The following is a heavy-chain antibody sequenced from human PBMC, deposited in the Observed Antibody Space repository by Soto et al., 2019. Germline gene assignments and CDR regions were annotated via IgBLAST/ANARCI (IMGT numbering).Heavy chain of an antibody. CDR2: INAGNGNT. Sequence: ASVKVSCXASGYTFTSYAMHWVRQAPGQRLEWMGWINAGNGNTKYSQKFQGRVTITRDTSASTAYMELSSLRSEDTAVYYCARGRGTIFVDAFDIWGQGTMVTVSS. V-gene: IGHV1-3*01. D-gene: IGHD3-3*01. CDR1: GYTFTSYA. J-gene: IGHJ3*02. CDR3: ARGRGTIFVDAFDI.